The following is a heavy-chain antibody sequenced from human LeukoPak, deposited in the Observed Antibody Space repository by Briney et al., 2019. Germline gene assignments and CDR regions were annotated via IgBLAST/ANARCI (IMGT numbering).Heavy chain of an antibody. CDR1: GYTFTDYY. CDR2: INPNSGGT. Sequence: ASVKVSCKASGYTFTDYYIHWVRQAPGQGLEWMGWINPNSGGTNYAQKFQGRVTMTRDTSISTAYMELSRLRSDDTAVYYCARVNDFWSGDYYYYYMDVWGKGTTVTVSS. D-gene: IGHD3-3*01. CDR3: ARVNDFWSGDYYYYYMDV. V-gene: IGHV1-2*02. J-gene: IGHJ6*03.